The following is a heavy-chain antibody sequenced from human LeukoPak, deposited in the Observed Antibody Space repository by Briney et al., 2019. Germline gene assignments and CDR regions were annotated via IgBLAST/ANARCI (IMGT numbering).Heavy chain of an antibody. CDR2: FDPEDGET. D-gene: IGHD6-19*01. V-gene: IGHV1-24*01. Sequence: ASVKVSCKVSGYTRTELSMHWVRQAPGKGLEWMGGFDPEDGETIYAQKFQGRVTMTEDTSTDTAYMELSSLRSEDTAVYYCATDQLGMAVAGTIDAFDIWGQGTMVTVSS. J-gene: IGHJ3*02. CDR1: GYTRTELS. CDR3: ATDQLGMAVAGTIDAFDI.